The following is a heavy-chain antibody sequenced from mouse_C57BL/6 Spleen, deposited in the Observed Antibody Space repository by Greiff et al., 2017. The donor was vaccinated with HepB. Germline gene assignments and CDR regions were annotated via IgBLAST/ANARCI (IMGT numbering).Heavy chain of an antibody. Sequence: EVQLQESGGGLVKPGGSLKLSCAASGFTFSDYGMHWVRQAPEKGLEWVAYISSGSSTIYYADTVKGRFTISRDNAKNTLFLQMTSLRSEDTAMYYCARGGYYGGAMDYWGQGTSVTVSS. D-gene: IGHD2-3*01. CDR1: GFTFSDYG. V-gene: IGHV5-17*01. CDR3: ARGGYYGGAMDY. CDR2: ISSGSSTI. J-gene: IGHJ4*01.